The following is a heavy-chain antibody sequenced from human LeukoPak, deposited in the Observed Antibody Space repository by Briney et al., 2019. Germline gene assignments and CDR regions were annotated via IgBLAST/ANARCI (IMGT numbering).Heavy chain of an antibody. CDR3: AGGPRNDP. Sequence: GAPVKVSCKTSGYPFTTYEINWVRQAAGQGLEWMGWVHPDTGYADYAQKFQGRVTMTSDTSISTAYMELSSLRSDDTAVYFCAGGPRNDPWGQGTLVTVSS. CDR2: VHPDTGYA. CDR1: GYPFTTYE. D-gene: IGHD1-14*01. V-gene: IGHV1-8*01. J-gene: IGHJ5*02.